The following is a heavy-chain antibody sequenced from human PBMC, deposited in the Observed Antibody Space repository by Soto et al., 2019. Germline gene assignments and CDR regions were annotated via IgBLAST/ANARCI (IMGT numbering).Heavy chain of an antibody. D-gene: IGHD2-15*01. V-gene: IGHV4-59*08. CDR2: IYYSGSA. Sequence: ETLSLTCTVSGGSISSYYWSWIRQPPGRGLEWVAYIYYSGSARYNPSLESRVTISVDTSKNQFSLNMRSVTAADTAVYYCARHELGYCSGGSCPYYMDVWGKGTTVTVSS. CDR3: ARHELGYCSGGSCPYYMDV. CDR1: GGSISSYY. J-gene: IGHJ6*03.